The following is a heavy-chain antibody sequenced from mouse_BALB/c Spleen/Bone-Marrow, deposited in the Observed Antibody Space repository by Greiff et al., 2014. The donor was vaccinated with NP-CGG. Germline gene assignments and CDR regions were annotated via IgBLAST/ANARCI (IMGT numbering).Heavy chain of an antibody. Sequence: EVQRVESGGGLVKPGGSLKLSCTASGFSFNSYGMSWVRQTPEKRLEWVATITNGGNYPYYPDSVKGRFTISRDNVKNNLYLQMRSLRSEDTALYYCVRNYYGYDGYFDYWGQGTTLTVSS. CDR3: VRNYYGYDGYFDY. CDR1: GFSFNSYG. J-gene: IGHJ2*01. V-gene: IGHV5-9-2*01. D-gene: IGHD2-2*01. CDR2: ITNGGNYP.